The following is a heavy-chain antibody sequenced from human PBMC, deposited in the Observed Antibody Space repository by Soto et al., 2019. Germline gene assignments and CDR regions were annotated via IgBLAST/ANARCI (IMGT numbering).Heavy chain of an antibody. D-gene: IGHD5-18*01. V-gene: IGHV3-53*04. CDR3: ARRGYSYGKIYYYYGMDV. CDR1: GFTVSSNY. CDR2: IYSGGST. Sequence: EVQLVESGGGLVQPGGSLRLSCAASGFTVSSNYMSWVRQAPGKGLEWVSVIYSGGSTYYADSVKGRFTISRHNSKKTLYLKMNSLRAKDTAVYYSARRGYSYGKIYYYYGMDVWGQGTTVTVS. J-gene: IGHJ6*02.